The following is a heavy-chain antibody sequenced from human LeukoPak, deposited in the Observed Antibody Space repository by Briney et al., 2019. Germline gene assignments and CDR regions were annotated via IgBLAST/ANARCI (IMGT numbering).Heavy chain of an antibody. CDR2: IRSKANNYAT. V-gene: IGHV3-73*01. CDR3: TSNYCSGGSCYLY. J-gene: IGHJ4*02. CDR1: GFTFSGSV. Sequence: GGSLRLTCAASGFTFSGSVMHWVRQASGKGLEWVGRIRSKANNYATAYVASVKGRFTISRDDSKNTAFLQMNSLKTEDTAVYYCTSNYCSGGSCYLYWGQGTLVTVSS. D-gene: IGHD2-15*01.